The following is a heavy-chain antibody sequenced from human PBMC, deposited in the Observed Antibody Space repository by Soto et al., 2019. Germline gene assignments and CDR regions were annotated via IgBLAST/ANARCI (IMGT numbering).Heavy chain of an antibody. Sequence: GESLKISCKGSGYGFTSYWISWVRQMPGKGLEWMGRIDPSDSYTNYSPSFQGHVTISADKSISTAYLQWSSLKASDTAMYYCARERGDHCSSTSCHRSLYCGMDVWGQGTTVTVSS. CDR1: GYGFTSYW. D-gene: IGHD2-2*02. J-gene: IGHJ6*02. V-gene: IGHV5-10-1*01. CDR2: IDPSDSYT. CDR3: ARERGDHCSSTSCHRSLYCGMDV.